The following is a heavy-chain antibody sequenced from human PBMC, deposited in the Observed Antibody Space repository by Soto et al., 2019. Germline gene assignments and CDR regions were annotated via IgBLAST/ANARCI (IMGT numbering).Heavy chain of an antibody. D-gene: IGHD2-8*01. CDR1: GYRFSSYW. V-gene: IGHV5-51*01. J-gene: IGHJ6*02. Sequence: GESLKISCQGSGYRFSSYWIAWVRQMPGKGLEWMGIIYPGDSDAIYSPSFQGQVTFSVDKSTSTAYLQWSSLKASDAAMYYCARQGSNGAYYYYGMDVWGQGTTVTVSS. CDR2: IYPGDSDA. CDR3: ARQGSNGAYYYYGMDV.